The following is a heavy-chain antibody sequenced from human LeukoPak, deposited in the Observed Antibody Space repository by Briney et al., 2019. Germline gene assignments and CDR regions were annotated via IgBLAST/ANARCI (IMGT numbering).Heavy chain of an antibody. D-gene: IGHD3-10*01. V-gene: IGHV3-30*04. Sequence: GGSLRLSCAASGFTFSSYAMHWVRQAPGKGLEWVAVIPYDGSNKYYADSVKGRFTISRDNSKNTLYLQMNSLRAEDTAVYYCAELLRFGDPFDYWGQGTLVTVSS. CDR1: GFTFSSYA. CDR2: IPYDGSNK. J-gene: IGHJ4*02. CDR3: AELLRFGDPFDY.